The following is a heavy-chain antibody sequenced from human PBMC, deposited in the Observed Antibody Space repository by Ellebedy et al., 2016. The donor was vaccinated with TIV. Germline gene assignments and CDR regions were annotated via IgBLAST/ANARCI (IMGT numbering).Heavy chain of an antibody. D-gene: IGHD3-3*01. Sequence: ASVKVSCXASGHSFTSYGIHWVLQAPGQSLEWMGWINTGNDNTKYSQKLQGRVTITRDYMELSGLMSEDTAVYYCATREWQDPMDVWGQGTTVTVSS. CDR1: GHSFTSYG. CDR3: ATREWQDPMDV. J-gene: IGHJ6*02. CDR2: INTGNDNT. V-gene: IGHV1-3*04.